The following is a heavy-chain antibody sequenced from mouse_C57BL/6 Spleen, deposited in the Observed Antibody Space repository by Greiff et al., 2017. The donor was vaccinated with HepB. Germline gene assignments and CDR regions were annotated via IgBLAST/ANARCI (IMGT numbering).Heavy chain of an antibody. J-gene: IGHJ3*01. D-gene: IGHD2-14*01. CDR1: GFTFSSYG. Sequence: EVKLMESGGDLVKPGGSLKLSCAASGFTFSSYGMSWVRQTPDKRLEWVATISSGGSYTYYPDSVKGRFTISRDNAKNTLYLQMSSLKSEDTAMYYCARRGTMGTKDGCAYWGQGTLVTVSA. CDR3: ARRGTMGTKDGCAY. V-gene: IGHV5-6*02. CDR2: ISSGGSYT.